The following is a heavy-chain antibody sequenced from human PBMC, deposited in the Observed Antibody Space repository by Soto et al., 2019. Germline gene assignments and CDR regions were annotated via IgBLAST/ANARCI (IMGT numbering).Heavy chain of an antibody. Sequence: GGSLRLSCVGTGLNFDDFAMHWVRQAPGKGLEWGSGITWNSRVLAYADSVKGRFTISRDHARNSLYLQMDSLRDEDTALYYCAKGRYDFWSPYYFDSWGQGTLVTVSS. V-gene: IGHV3-9*01. D-gene: IGHD3-3*01. CDR2: ITWNSRVL. J-gene: IGHJ4*02. CDR1: GLNFDDFA. CDR3: AKGRYDFWSPYYFDS.